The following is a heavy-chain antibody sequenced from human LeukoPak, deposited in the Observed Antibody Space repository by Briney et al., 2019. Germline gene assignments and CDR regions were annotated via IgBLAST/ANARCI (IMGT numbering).Heavy chain of an antibody. CDR2: IIPIFGTA. Sequence: GASVKVSCKASGGTFSSYAISWVRQAPGQGLEWMGGIIPIFGTANYAQKFQGRVTITADESTSTAYVELSSLRSEDTAVYYCAYSGRLVPKPGAYYYGMDVWGKGTTVTVSS. V-gene: IGHV1-69*13. J-gene: IGHJ6*04. CDR1: GGTFSSYA. D-gene: IGHD6-19*01. CDR3: AYSGRLVPKPGAYYYGMDV.